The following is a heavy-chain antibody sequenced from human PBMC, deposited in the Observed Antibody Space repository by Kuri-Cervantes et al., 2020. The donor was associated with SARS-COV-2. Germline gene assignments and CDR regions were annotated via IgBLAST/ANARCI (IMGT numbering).Heavy chain of an antibody. CDR1: GGSISSSSYY. V-gene: IGHV4-39*01. D-gene: IGHD2-15*01. Sequence: SETLSLTCTVSGGSISSSSYYWGRIRQPPGKGLEWIGSIYYSGRTYYNPSLKSRVTISVDTSKNQFSLKLTSVTAAGTAVYYCVRVDCSAGTCYRRSFDYWGRGTLVTVSS. CDR3: VRVDCSAGTCYRRSFDY. J-gene: IGHJ4*02. CDR2: IYYSGRT.